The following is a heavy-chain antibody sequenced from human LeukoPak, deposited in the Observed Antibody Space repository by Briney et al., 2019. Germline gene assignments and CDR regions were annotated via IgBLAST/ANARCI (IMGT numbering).Heavy chain of an antibody. CDR3: AISDILTGYYSTTFDY. CDR1: GYTFTSYG. Sequence: ASVKVSCKASGYTFTSYGISWVRQAPGRGLEWMGWISAYNGNTNYAQKLQGRVTMTTDTSTSTAYMELRSLRSDDTAVYYCAISDILTGYYSTTFDYWGQGTLVTVSS. D-gene: IGHD3-9*01. V-gene: IGHV1-18*01. CDR2: ISAYNGNT. J-gene: IGHJ4*02.